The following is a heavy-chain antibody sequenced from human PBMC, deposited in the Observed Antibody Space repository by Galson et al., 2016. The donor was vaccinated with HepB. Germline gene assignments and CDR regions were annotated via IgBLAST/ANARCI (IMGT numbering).Heavy chain of an antibody. V-gene: IGHV4-4*02. CDR2: IYQTGTA. CDR1: GGSISNDYW. J-gene: IGHJ4*02. D-gene: IGHD6-25*01. Sequence: ETLSLTCAVSGGSISNDYWWSWVRQSPGKELEWIGEIYQTGTANYNPSFTRRATISVDKSKNQFSLRLDSVTAADTAVYYCTRGTLGTAAAMAFDYWGQGTLVSVSS. CDR3: TRGTLGTAAAMAFDY.